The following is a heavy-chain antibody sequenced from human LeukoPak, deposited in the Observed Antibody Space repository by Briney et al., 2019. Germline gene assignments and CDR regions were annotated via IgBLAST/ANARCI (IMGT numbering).Heavy chain of an antibody. D-gene: IGHD3-22*01. CDR1: GFTVSSNY. Sequence: GGSLRLSCAASGFTVSSNYMGWIRQAPGKGLEWVSVLYSGGSTYYPDSVKGRFTISRDNSQNTLYLQMDSLRAEDTAVYYCARLYDSSSYGAFDIWGQGTTVTVSS. CDR3: ARLYDSSSYGAFDI. V-gene: IGHV3-66*02. CDR2: LYSGGST. J-gene: IGHJ3*02.